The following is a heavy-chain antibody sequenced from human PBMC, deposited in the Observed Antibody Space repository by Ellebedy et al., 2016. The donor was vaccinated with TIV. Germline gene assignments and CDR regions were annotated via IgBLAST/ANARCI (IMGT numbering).Heavy chain of an antibody. CDR3: AKVGFGDFDY. D-gene: IGHD3-10*01. CDR1: GFTFSTYT. J-gene: IGHJ4*02. Sequence: GESLKISXAASGFTFSTYTMHWVRQAPGKGLEWVSSISSRGNFIYYSDSVKGRFTISRDNSRNSLYLQLNSLRGDDTAVYYCAKVGFGDFDYWGQGTLVTVSS. V-gene: IGHV3-21*04. CDR2: ISSRGNFI.